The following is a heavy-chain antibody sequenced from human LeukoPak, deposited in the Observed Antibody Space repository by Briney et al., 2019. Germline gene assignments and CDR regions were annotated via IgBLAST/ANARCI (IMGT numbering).Heavy chain of an antibody. CDR1: GGSFSGYY. CDR2: INHSGST. J-gene: IGHJ4*02. Sequence: SETLSLTCAVYGGSFSGYYWSWIRQPPGKGLEWIGEINHSGSTNYNPSLKSRVTISVDTSKNQFSLKLSSVTAADTAVYYCARVPRTIFGVASYYFDYWGQGTLVTVSS. D-gene: IGHD3-3*01. CDR3: ARVPRTIFGVASYYFDY. V-gene: IGHV4-34*01.